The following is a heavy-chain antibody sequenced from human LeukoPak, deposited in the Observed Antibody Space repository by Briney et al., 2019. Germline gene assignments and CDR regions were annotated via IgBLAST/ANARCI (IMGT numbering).Heavy chain of an antibody. CDR1: GGSISSGGHP. CDR3: ARESNINNWFDP. Sequence: TLSHTCIVSGGSISSGGHPWSWIRQSPGKGLEWIGYIYDSGSTFYNPSLKSRVTMSIDRSNNQFSLKLSSVTAADTAVYYCARESNINNWFDPWGQGTLVTVSS. CDR2: IYDSGST. J-gene: IGHJ5*02. V-gene: IGHV4-30-2*06. D-gene: IGHD2/OR15-2a*01.